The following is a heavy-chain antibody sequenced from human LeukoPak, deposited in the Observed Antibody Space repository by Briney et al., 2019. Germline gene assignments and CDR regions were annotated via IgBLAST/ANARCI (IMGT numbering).Heavy chain of an antibody. Sequence: GGSLRLSCAASGFTFSSYSMNWVRQAPGKGLEWVSSITQGSDYIYYADSVKGQFIISRDNAKNSLYLQMNSLRAEDTAMYYCARDLNFYGSGRGVDYWSQGTLVTVSS. D-gene: IGHD3-10*01. J-gene: IGHJ4*02. CDR3: ARDLNFYGSGRGVDY. CDR1: GFTFSSYS. CDR2: ITQGSDYI. V-gene: IGHV3-21*01.